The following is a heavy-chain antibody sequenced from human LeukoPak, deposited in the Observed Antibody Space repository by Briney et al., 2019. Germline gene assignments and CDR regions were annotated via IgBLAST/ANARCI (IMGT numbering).Heavy chain of an antibody. CDR3: ARESQAVAGGGFDP. V-gene: IGHV3-53*01. Sequence: GSLSLSCAASGFTISSNYMSWVRQAPGKGLEWVSVIYCGGSTYYADSVKGRFTISRDNSKNTLYLQMNSLRAEDTAVYYCARESQAVAGGGFDPWGQGTLVTVSS. CDR1: GFTISSNY. CDR2: IYCGGST. D-gene: IGHD6-19*01. J-gene: IGHJ5*02.